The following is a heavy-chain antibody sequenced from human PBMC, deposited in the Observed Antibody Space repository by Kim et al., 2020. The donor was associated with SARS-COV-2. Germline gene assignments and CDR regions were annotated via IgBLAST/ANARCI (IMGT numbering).Heavy chain of an antibody. D-gene: IGHD1-1*01. V-gene: IGHV1-69*13. J-gene: IGHJ3*02. CDR3: ARAYHDAFDI. CDR2: IIPIFGTA. Sequence: ASLKVSCKASGGTFSSYAISWVRQAPGQGLEWMGGIIPIFGTANYAQKFQGRVTITADESTSTAYMELSSLRSEDTAVYYCARAYHDAFDIWGQGTMVTVSS. CDR1: GGTFSSYA.